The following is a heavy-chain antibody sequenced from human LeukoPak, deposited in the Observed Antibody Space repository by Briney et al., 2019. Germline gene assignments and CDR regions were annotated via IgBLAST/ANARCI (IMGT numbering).Heavy chain of an antibody. J-gene: IGHJ1*01. CDR1: GGSISSYY. V-gene: IGHV4-39*07. D-gene: IGHD4-23*01. CDR3: ASYYGGNSGYFQH. Sequence: SETLSLTCTVSGGSISSYYWSWIRQPPGKGLEWIGSIYYSGSTYYNPSLKSRVTISVDTSKNQFSLKLSSVTAADTAVYYCASYYGGNSGYFQHWGQGTLVTVSS. CDR2: IYYSGST.